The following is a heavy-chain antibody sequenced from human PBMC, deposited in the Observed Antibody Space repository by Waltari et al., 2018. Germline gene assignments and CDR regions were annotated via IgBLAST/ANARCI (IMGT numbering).Heavy chain of an antibody. V-gene: IGHV3-74*01. J-gene: IGHJ4*02. Sequence: EVQLVESGGGLVQPGGSLRLSCVASGFTFSNYWMHWVRQAPGKGLVWVSRSNEEWSTTTYADSVKCRFTISRDNLKNTVYLQMNSLRADDTAVYYCVRDSQQSTGGICSFVYWGQGILVTVSS. CDR3: VRDSQQSTGGICSFVY. CDR2: SNEEWSTT. CDR1: GFTFSNYW. D-gene: IGHD2-8*02.